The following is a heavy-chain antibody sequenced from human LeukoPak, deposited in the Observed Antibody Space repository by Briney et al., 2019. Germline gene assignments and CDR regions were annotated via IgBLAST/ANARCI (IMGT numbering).Heavy chain of an antibody. CDR2: INHSGST. J-gene: IGHJ1*01. V-gene: IGHV4-34*01. D-gene: IGHD3-22*01. CDR3: AYSSGYQQH. CDR1: GGPFSDYY. Sequence: PSETLSLTCAVYGGPFSDYYWSWTRQSPGKGLEWIGEINHSGSTNYNPSLKSRVTISIDTSKNQFSLKLISVTAADTAVYYCAYSSGYQQHWGQGTLVTVSS.